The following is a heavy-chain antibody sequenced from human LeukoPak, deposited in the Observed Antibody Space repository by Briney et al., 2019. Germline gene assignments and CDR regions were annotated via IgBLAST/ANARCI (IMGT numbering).Heavy chain of an antibody. V-gene: IGHV3-74*01. CDR1: GFTFSRYW. CDR2: INSDGSST. Sequence: GRSLRLSCAASGFTFSRYWMHWVRQAPGKGLVWVSRINSDGSSTNYADSVKGRFTISRDNAKNTLYLQMNSLRAEDTAVYFCARTTVATLIDYWGQGTLVTVSS. CDR3: ARTTVATLIDY. J-gene: IGHJ4*02. D-gene: IGHD4-17*01.